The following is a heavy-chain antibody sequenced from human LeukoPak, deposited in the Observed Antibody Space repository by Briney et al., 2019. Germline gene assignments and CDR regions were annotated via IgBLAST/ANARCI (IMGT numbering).Heavy chain of an antibody. D-gene: IGHD6-19*01. CDR2: TYYRSKWYN. V-gene: IGHV6-1*01. Sequence: SQTLSLTCAISGDSVSSNSAAWNWIRQSPSRGLEWLGRTYYRSKWYNDYAVSVKSRITINPDTSKNQFSLQLNSVTPDDTAVYYCASALRTSGWYGYNWFDPWGQGTLVIVSS. CDR3: ASALRTSGWYGYNWFDP. CDR1: GDSVSSNSAA. J-gene: IGHJ5*02.